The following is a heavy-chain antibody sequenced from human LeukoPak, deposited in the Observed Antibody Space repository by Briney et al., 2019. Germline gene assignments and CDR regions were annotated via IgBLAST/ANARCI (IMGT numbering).Heavy chain of an antibody. CDR3: ARLNADFEVAP. CDR2: IYYSGSA. J-gene: IGHJ5*02. Sequence: SGTLSLTCAVSGGSISSSNWWSWVRQPPGKGLEWIGNIYYSGSAYYNPSLKSRVTISVDTSKNQFSLKLSSVTAADTAVYYCARLNADFEVAPWGQGTLVTVSA. CDR1: GGSISSSNW. V-gene: IGHV4-4*02. D-gene: IGHD3-3*01.